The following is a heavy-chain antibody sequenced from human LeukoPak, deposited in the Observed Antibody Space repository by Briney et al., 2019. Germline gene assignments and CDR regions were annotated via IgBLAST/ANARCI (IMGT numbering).Heavy chain of an antibody. CDR3: ARDRLWFGELFGLDY. D-gene: IGHD3-10*01. V-gene: IGHV3-7*04. CDR1: GFTFSRYW. Sequence: PGGSLRLSCAASGFTFSRYWMSWARQAPGKGLEWVANIKQDGSEKYYVDSVKGRFTISRDNAKNSVYLQVNSLRAEDTAVYYCARDRLWFGELFGLDYWGHGALVTVSS. CDR2: IKQDGSEK. J-gene: IGHJ4*01.